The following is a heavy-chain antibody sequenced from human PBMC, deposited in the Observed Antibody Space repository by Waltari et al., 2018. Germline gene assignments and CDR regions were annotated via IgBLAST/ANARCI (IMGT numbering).Heavy chain of an antibody. CDR3: ARGAGHYKPFDS. CDR2: VYYDGYT. V-gene: IGHV4-39*07. J-gene: IGHJ4*02. D-gene: IGHD4-4*01. Sequence: HLQLQESGPGLVKPSETLSLTCTVSDGSISSTSYYWGWIRQPPGKGLAWIGSVYYDGYTDYNPSLKSRVTISLDTSKNQFSLKLTSVTAADTAVYYCARGAGHYKPFDSWGQGTLVTVSS. CDR1: DGSISSTSYY.